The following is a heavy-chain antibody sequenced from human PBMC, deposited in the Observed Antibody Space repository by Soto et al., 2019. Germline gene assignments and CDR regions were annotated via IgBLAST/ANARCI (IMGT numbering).Heavy chain of an antibody. CDR1: GGSISSYY. D-gene: IGHD2-2*01. CDR3: ARAEVPRFDP. CDR2: IYYSGST. J-gene: IGHJ5*02. Sequence: PSETLSLTCTVSGGSISSYYWSWIRQPPGKGLEWIGYIYYSGSTNYNPSLKSRVTISVDTSKNQFSLKLSSVTAADTAVYYCARAEVPRFDPWGQGTLVTSPQ. V-gene: IGHV4-59*08.